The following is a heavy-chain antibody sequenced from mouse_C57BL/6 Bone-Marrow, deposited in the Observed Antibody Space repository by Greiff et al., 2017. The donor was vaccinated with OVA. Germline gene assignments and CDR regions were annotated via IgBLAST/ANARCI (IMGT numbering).Heavy chain of an antibody. CDR3: ARLLYYSNYRAWFAY. V-gene: IGHV1-82*01. Sequence: QVQLQQSGPELVKPGASVKISCKASGYAFSSSWMNWVKQRPGKGLEWIGRIYPGDGDTNYNGKFKGKATLTADKSSSTAYMQLSSLTSEDSAVYYCARLLYYSNYRAWFAYWGQGTLVTVSA. CDR2: IYPGDGDT. J-gene: IGHJ3*01. D-gene: IGHD2-5*01. CDR1: GYAFSSSW.